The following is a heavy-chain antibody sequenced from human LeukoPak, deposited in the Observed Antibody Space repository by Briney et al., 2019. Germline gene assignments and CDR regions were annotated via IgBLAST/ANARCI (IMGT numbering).Heavy chain of an antibody. D-gene: IGHD3-3*01. CDR1: GYTLTELS. J-gene: IGHJ3*02. CDR3: ARPRLDYDFWSGHPPRPKNDAFDI. V-gene: IGHV1-24*01. Sequence: ASVKVSCKVSGYTLTELSMHWVRQAPGKGLGWMGGFDPEDGETIYAQKFQGRVTMTEDTSTDTAYMELSSLRSEDTAVYYCARPRLDYDFWSGHPPRPKNDAFDIWGQGTMVTVSS. CDR2: FDPEDGET.